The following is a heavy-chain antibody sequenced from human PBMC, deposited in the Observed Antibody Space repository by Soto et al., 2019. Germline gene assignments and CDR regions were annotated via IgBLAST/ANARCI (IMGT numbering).Heavy chain of an antibody. V-gene: IGHV4-30-4*01. CDR3: ARDRAHFYESSGRLDL. J-gene: IGHJ4*02. D-gene: IGHD3-22*01. CDR1: GDSMNNGDYF. Sequence: PSETLSLTCSVSGDSMNNGDYFWTWIRQTPGKGLQWIGYISYSGNTFYNPSLKTRLAMSVDTSKNQFSVRLRSVTAADTAVYYCARDRAHFYESSGRLDLWGQGMLVTVS. CDR2: ISYSGNT.